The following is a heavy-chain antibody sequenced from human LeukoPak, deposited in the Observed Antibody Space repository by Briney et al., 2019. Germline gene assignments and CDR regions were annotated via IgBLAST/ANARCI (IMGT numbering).Heavy chain of an antibody. D-gene: IGHD6-19*01. CDR3: ARDRICGYSSGCQDY. V-gene: IGHV4-34*01. CDR1: GGSFSGYY. CDR2: INHSGST. Sequence: SETLSLTCAVYGGSFSGYYWSWIRQPPGKGLEWIGEINHSGSTNYNPSLKSRVTISVDTSKNQFSLKLSSVTAADTAVYYCARDRICGYSSGCQDYRGQGTLVTVSS. J-gene: IGHJ4*02.